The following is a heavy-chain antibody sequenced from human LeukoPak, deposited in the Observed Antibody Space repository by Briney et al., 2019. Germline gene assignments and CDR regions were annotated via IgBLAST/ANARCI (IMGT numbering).Heavy chain of an antibody. V-gene: IGHV3-23*01. CDR2: ISGSGGST. J-gene: IGHJ4*02. Sequence: GALRLSCAASRFTFSSYAMSWVRQAPGKGLEWVSAISGSGGSTYYADSVKGRFTIFRDNSKNTLYLQMNSLRAEDTAVYYCAKDYYTTGTTYIDYWGQGTLVTVSS. CDR1: RFTFSSYA. D-gene: IGHD1-1*01. CDR3: AKDYYTTGTTYIDY.